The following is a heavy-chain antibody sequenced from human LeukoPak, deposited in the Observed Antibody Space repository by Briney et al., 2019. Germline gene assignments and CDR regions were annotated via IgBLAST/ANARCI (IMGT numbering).Heavy chain of an antibody. D-gene: IGHD3-10*01. Sequence: KPSETLSLTCTVSGGSISSGGYYWSWIRQHPGKGLEWIGYIYYSGSTYYNPSLKSRVTISVDTSKNQFSLKLSSVTAADTAAYYCARGGGSMVRGVIPRYGMDVWGKGTMVTVSS. CDR3: ARGGGSMVRGVIPRYGMDV. CDR1: GGSISSGGYY. V-gene: IGHV4-31*03. J-gene: IGHJ6*04. CDR2: IYYSGST.